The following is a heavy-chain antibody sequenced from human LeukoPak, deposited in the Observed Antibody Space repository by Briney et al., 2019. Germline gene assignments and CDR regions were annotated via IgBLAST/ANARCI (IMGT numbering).Heavy chain of an antibody. CDR1: GFTFTNYA. Sequence: GGSLRLSCPASGFTFTNYAMSWVRQAPGKGLEWVSSITGSGGSSYYADSVKDRFTISRDTSKNTLYLQLNSLRAEDTAVYYCAKEGRYTYGYVDYWGQGTLVTVSS. V-gene: IGHV3-23*01. J-gene: IGHJ4*02. CDR2: ITGSGGSS. D-gene: IGHD5-18*01. CDR3: AKEGRYTYGYVDY.